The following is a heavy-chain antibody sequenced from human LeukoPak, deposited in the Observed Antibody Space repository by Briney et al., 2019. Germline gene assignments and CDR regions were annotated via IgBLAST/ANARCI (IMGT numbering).Heavy chain of an antibody. Sequence: QTGRSLRLSCAASGFTVSSNYMSWVRQAPGKGLEWVSVIYSGGSTYYADSVKGRFTISRDNSKNTLYLQMNSLRAEDTAVYYCARVVRYGDCDYWGQGTLVTVSS. J-gene: IGHJ4*02. D-gene: IGHD4-17*01. CDR2: IYSGGST. CDR3: ARVVRYGDCDY. V-gene: IGHV3-53*01. CDR1: GFTVSSNY.